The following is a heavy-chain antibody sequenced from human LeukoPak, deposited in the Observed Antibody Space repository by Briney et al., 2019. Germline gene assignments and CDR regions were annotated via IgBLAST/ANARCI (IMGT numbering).Heavy chain of an antibody. V-gene: IGHV3-15*01. D-gene: IGHD3-9*01. CDR3: TTNTGYNGYFDY. Sequence: GGSLRLSCAASGFTFSNAWMSWVRQAPGKGLEWVGRIKSKTDGGTTDYAPPVKGRFTISRDDSKNTLYLQMNSLKTEDTAVYYCTTNTGYNGYFDYWGQGTLVTVSS. CDR2: IKSKTDGGTT. CDR1: GFTFSNAW. J-gene: IGHJ4*02.